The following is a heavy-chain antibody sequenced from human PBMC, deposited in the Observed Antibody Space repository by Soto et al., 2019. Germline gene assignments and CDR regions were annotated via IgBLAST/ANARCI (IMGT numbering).Heavy chain of an antibody. CDR3: ARDSLGYSDAYLDY. D-gene: IGHD5-18*01. CDR2: IWYDGSNK. CDR1: GFTFSSYG. V-gene: IGHV3-33*01. J-gene: IGHJ4*02. Sequence: PGGSLRLSCAASGFTFSSYGMHWVRQAPGKGLEWVAVIWYDGSNKYYADSVKGRFTISRDNSKNTLYLQMNSLRAEDTAVYYCARDSLGYSDAYLDYWGQGTLVTLTS.